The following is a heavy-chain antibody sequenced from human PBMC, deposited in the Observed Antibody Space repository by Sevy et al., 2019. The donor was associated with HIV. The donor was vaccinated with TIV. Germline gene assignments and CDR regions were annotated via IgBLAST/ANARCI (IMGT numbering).Heavy chain of an antibody. D-gene: IGHD1-26*01. CDR1: GFTFSSYA. Sequence: GGSLRLSCAASGFTFSSYAMSWVRQAPGKGLEWVSAISDSGGRTYYADSVKGRFTISRDNYKNTLYLQMNTLGVEDTAVYYCAKERSESYSGHWGQGTLVTVSS. CDR3: AKERSESYSGH. V-gene: IGHV3-23*01. J-gene: IGHJ4*02. CDR2: ISDSGGRT.